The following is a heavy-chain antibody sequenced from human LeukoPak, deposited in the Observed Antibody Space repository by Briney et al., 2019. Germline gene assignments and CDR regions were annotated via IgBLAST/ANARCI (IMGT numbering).Heavy chain of an antibody. CDR2: ISGSGATI. CDR1: GFTFSSYE. J-gene: IGHJ4*02. V-gene: IGHV3-48*03. CDR3: ARDVVGLGYSDY. D-gene: IGHD2-21*01. Sequence: GGSLRLSCAASGFTFSSYEMNWVRQAPGKGLEWVSYISGSGATIYYADSVKGRFTISRDSAKNSLYLQMNSLRAEDTAVYYCARDVVGLGYSDYWGQGTLVTVSS.